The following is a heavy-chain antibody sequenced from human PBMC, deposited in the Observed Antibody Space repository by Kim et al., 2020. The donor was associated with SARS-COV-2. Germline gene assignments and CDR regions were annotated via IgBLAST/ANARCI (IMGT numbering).Heavy chain of an antibody. Sequence: PNGGNTGYAQKFQGRGTMTRNTSIRTAYMERSSLRSEDTAVYYCARGFDPWGQGTLVTVSS. CDR3: ARGFDP. CDR2: PNGGNT. V-gene: IGHV1-8*01. J-gene: IGHJ5*02.